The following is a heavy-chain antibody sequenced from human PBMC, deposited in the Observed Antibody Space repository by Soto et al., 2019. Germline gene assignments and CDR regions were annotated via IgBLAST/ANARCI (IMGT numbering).Heavy chain of an antibody. J-gene: IGHJ4*02. CDR2: ISSSSSYI. V-gene: IGHV3-21*01. CDR1: GFTFSSYS. CDR3: ARDYGSGTEGLWLY. D-gene: IGHD3-10*01. Sequence: GESLKISCAASGFTFSSYSMNWVRQAPGKGLEWVSSISSSSSYIYYADSVKGRFTISRDNAKNSLYLQMNSLRAEDTAVYYCARDYGSGTEGLWLYWGQGTLVNVSS.